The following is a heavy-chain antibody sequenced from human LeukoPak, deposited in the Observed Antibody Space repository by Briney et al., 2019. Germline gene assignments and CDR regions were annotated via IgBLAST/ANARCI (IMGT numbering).Heavy chain of an antibody. D-gene: IGHD3-3*01. CDR2: ISSSGSTI. V-gene: IGHV3-11*04. CDR3: ARAENLRFLEWLNTTYYMDV. J-gene: IGHJ6*03. Sequence: GGSLRLSCAASGFTFSSYAMSWIRQAPGKGLEWVSYISSSGSTIYYADSVKGRFTISRDNAKNSLYLQMNSLRAEDTAVYYCARAENLRFLEWLNTTYYMDVWGKGTTVTVSS. CDR1: GFTFSSYA.